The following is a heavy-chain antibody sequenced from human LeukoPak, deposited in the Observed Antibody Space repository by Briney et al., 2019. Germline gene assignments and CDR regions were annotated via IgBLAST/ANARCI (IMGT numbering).Heavy chain of an antibody. CDR1: GGSISGSSYY. CDR3: ARGPEGALYYYYGMDV. D-gene: IGHD1-26*01. V-gene: IGHV4-39*07. CDR2: IYYSGST. J-gene: IGHJ6*02. Sequence: SETLSLTCTVSGGSISGSSYYWGWIRQPPGKGLEWIGSIYYSGSTYYNPSLKSRVTISVDTSKNQFSLKLSSVTAADTAVYYCARGPEGALYYYYGMDVWGQGTTVTVSS.